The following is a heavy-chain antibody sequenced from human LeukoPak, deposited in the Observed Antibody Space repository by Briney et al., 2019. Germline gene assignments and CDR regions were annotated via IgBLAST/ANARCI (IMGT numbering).Heavy chain of an antibody. D-gene: IGHD2-8*01. CDR3: ARVGNEGAFDI. CDR2: ISSSSSYI. J-gene: IGHJ3*02. CDR1: GFTFSSYS. Sequence: GGSLRLSCAASGFTFSSYSMNWVRQAPGKGPEWVSSISSSSSYIYYADSVKGRFTISRDNAKNSLYLQMNSLRAEDTAVYYCARVGNEGAFDIWGQGTMVTVSS. V-gene: IGHV3-21*01.